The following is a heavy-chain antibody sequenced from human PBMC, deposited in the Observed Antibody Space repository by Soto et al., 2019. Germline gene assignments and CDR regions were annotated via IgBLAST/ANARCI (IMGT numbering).Heavy chain of an antibody. V-gene: IGHV5-51*01. CDR3: ARLGTTANYYYGMDV. J-gene: IGHJ6*02. Sequence: GESLKISCKGSGYSFTSYWIGWVRQMPGKGLEWMGIIYPGDSDTRYSPSFQGQVTISADKSISTAYLQWSSLKASDTAMYHRARLGTTANYYYGMDVWGQGTTVTVSS. CDR1: GYSFTSYW. D-gene: IGHD1-1*01. CDR2: IYPGDSDT.